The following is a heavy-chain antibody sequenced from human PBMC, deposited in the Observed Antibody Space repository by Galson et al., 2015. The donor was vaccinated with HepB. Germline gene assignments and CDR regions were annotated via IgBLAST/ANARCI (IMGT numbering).Heavy chain of an antibody. CDR1: GFTFSSYG. CDR2: ISYDGSNK. Sequence: SLRLSCAASGFTFSSYGMHWVRQAPGKGLEWVAVISYDGSNKYYADSVKGRSTISRDNSKNTLYLQMNSLRAEDTAVYYCAKDFDYWGQGTLVTVSS. J-gene: IGHJ4*02. V-gene: IGHV3-30*18. CDR3: AKDFDY.